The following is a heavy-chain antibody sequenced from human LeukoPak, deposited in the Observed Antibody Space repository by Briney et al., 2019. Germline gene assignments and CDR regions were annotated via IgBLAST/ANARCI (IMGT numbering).Heavy chain of an antibody. CDR3: ATLPFGGVIVPTRPDFDY. CDR1: GFTFSSYG. V-gene: IGHV3-30*02. Sequence: GGSLRLSCAASGFTFSSYGMHWVRQAPGKGLEWVAFIRYDGSNKYYADSVKGRFTISRDNSKNTLYLQMNSLRAEDTAVYYCATLPFGGVIVPTRPDFDYWGQGTLVTVSS. CDR2: IRYDGSNK. D-gene: IGHD3-16*02. J-gene: IGHJ4*02.